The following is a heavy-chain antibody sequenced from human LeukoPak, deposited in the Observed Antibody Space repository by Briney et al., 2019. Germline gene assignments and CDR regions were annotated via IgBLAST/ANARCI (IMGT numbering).Heavy chain of an antibody. CDR3: ARGGSDILTQHDY. CDR1: GFTFSSYS. J-gene: IGHJ4*02. D-gene: IGHD3-9*01. Sequence: GGSLRLSCAASGFTFSSYSMNWVRQAPGKGLEWVSSISSSSRYIYYVDSVKGRLTISRDNAKNSLYLQMNSLRAEDTAVYYCARGGSDILTQHDYWGQGTLVTVSS. V-gene: IGHV3-21*01. CDR2: ISSSSRYI.